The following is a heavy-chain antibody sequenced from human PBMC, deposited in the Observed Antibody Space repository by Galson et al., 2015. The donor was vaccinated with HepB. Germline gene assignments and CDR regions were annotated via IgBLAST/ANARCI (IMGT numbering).Heavy chain of an antibody. CDR1: GGTFSSYT. CDR3: AREVGADPGDY. J-gene: IGHJ4*02. D-gene: IGHD1-26*01. Sequence: SVAEVKKPGESLRISCKASGGTFSSYTISWVRQAPGQGLEWMGRIIPILGIANYAQKFQGRVTITADKSTSTAYMELSSLRSEDTAVYYCAREVGADPGDYWGQGTLVTVSS. V-gene: IGHV1-69*04. CDR2: IIPILGIA.